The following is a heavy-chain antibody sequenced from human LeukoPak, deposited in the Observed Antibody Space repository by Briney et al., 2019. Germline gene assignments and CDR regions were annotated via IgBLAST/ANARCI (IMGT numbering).Heavy chain of an antibody. CDR1: GFTFSSYA. CDR2: ISGSGGST. J-gene: IGHJ4*02. V-gene: IGHV3-23*01. D-gene: IGHD6-19*01. Sequence: PGGSLRLSCAASGFTFSSYAMSWVRQAPGKGLEWVSAISGSGGSTYYADSVKGRFTISRDNAKNSLYLQMNSLRAEDTALYYCAKEIAVAGLGYWGQGTLVTVSS. CDR3: AKEIAVAGLGY.